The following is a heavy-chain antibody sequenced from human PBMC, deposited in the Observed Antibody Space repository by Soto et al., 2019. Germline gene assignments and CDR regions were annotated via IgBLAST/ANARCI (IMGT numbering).Heavy chain of an antibody. V-gene: IGHV1-46*01. Sequence: ASVKVSCKVSGYTLTELSMHWVRQAPGKGLEWMGVIIPSGGSATYAQKFQGRVTMTTDTSTSTVYMELSSLRSEDTAVYYCARVVVANSQNWFDPWGQGTLVTVSS. CDR1: GYTLTELS. D-gene: IGHD2-15*01. CDR3: ARVVVANSQNWFDP. CDR2: IIPSGGSA. J-gene: IGHJ5*02.